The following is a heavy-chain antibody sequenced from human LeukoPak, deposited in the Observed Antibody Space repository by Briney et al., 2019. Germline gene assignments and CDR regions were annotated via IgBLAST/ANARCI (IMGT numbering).Heavy chain of an antibody. CDR2: INPNSGGT. J-gene: IGHJ4*02. CDR1: GYTFTGYY. D-gene: IGHD6-13*01. Sequence: ASVKVSCKASGYTFTGYYMHWVRQAPGQGLEWMGWINPNSGGTNYAQKLQGRVTMTTDTSTSTAYMELRSLRSDDTAVYYCARRVWEAAGTGDYWGQGTLVTVSS. V-gene: IGHV1-2*02. CDR3: ARRVWEAAGTGDY.